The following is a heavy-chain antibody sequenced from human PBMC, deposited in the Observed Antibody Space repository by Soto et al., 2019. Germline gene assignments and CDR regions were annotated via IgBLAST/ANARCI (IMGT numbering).Heavy chain of an antibody. J-gene: IGHJ3*01. CDR3: ERGDRGAFDL. CDR1: GFTFSYYW. Sequence: EVQLVESGGGLVQPGESLRLSCAASGFTFSYYWMHWVRQTPGKGLLWVSHIQNDGSRTTYADSVKGRFTISRDNARETVYLQMSSLRDEDTAVYYCERGDRGAFDLWGQGTAVTGSS. CDR2: IQNDGSRT. D-gene: IGHD3-16*01. V-gene: IGHV3-74*03.